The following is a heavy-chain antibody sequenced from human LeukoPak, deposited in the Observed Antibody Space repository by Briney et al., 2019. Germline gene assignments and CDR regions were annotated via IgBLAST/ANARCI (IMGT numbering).Heavy chain of an antibody. D-gene: IGHD3-16*02. CDR3: ARGEGVNYRYSGFGYFNAVDY. J-gene: IGHJ4*02. CDR2: INPNSGGT. Sequence: ASVKVSCKASGYTFTGYYMHWVRQAPGQGVEWMGWINPNSGGTKYAQKLLGRVTVTRDTSISTAYMQLSRLRSDDTAVYYCARGEGVNYRYSGFGYFNAVDYWGQGTLVTVSS. CDR1: GYTFTGYY. V-gene: IGHV1-2*02.